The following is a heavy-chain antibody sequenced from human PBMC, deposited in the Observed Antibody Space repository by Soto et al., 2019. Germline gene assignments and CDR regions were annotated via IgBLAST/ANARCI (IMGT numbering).Heavy chain of an antibody. Sequence: QVQLQQWGAGLLKPSETLSLTCAVYGGSFSGYYWNWIRQPPGKGLEWIGEINHSGSTNYNPSLKCRVTLSVDTSKNQFSLKLSSVTAADTAVYYCARGWGGIFDYWGQGTLVTVSS. CDR2: INHSGST. D-gene: IGHD7-27*01. CDR1: GGSFSGYY. CDR3: ARGWGGIFDY. J-gene: IGHJ4*02. V-gene: IGHV4-34*01.